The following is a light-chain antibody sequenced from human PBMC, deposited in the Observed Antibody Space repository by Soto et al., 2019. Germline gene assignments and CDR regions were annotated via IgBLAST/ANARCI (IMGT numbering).Light chain of an antibody. CDR1: QSVSSSY. CDR2: GAT. V-gene: IGKV3D-20*02. J-gene: IGKJ1*01. Sequence: EIVLTQSPGTLSLSPVERATLSCRASQSVSSSYLAWYQQKPGQAPRLLIYGATSRATGIPDRFSGSGSGTDFTLTISSLEPEDFAVYYCQQRSNWPWTFGQGTKVDTK. CDR3: QQRSNWPWT.